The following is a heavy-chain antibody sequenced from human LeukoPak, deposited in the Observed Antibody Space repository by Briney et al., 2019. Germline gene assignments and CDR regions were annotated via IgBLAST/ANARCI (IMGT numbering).Heavy chain of an antibody. D-gene: IGHD3-3*01. V-gene: IGHV1-18*01. CDR2: ISAYNGNT. J-gene: IGHJ4*02. Sequence: ASVKVSCKASGYTFSSYGISWVRQAPGQGLEWMGWISAYNGNTNYAQKLQGRVTMTTDTSTNTAYMELRSLRSDYTAVYYCARDLPQITIFGVVISYYFDYWGQGTLVTVSS. CDR1: GYTFSSYG. CDR3: ARDLPQITIFGVVISYYFDY.